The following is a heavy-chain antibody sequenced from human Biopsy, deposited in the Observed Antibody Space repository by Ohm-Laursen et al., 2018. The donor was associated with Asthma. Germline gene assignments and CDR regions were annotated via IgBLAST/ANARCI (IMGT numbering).Heavy chain of an antibody. V-gene: IGHV1-69*01. Sequence: ASVKVSCNASGGTFSSYAISWVRQAPGQRLEWMGGIIPIFGTANYAQKFQGRVTITADESTSTAYMELSSLRSEDTAVYYCARDPHNSYLASLRTKFNYYYYGMDVWGQGTTVTVSS. D-gene: IGHD1-7*01. CDR2: IIPIFGTA. J-gene: IGHJ6*02. CDR1: GGTFSSYA. CDR3: ARDPHNSYLASLRTKFNYYYYGMDV.